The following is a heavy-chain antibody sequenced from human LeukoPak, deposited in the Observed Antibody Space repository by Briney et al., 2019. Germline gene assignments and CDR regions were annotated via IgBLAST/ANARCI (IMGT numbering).Heavy chain of an antibody. CDR3: TRFSLYYYYYMDP. Sequence: GGSLRLSCAASGFTFGGSVIHWVRQASGKGLEWVGRIRSKANSYATAYAASVKGRFTISRDDSKNTAYLQMNSLKIEDTAVYYCTRFSLYYYYYMDPWGKGTTVTVSS. CDR1: GFTFGGSV. CDR2: IRSKANSYAT. J-gene: IGHJ6*03. V-gene: IGHV3-73*01.